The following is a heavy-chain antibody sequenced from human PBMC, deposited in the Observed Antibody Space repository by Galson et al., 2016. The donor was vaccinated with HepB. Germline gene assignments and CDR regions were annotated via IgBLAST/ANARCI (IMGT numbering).Heavy chain of an antibody. CDR3: AKHWIRTHDL. J-gene: IGHJ5*02. V-gene: IGHV3-23*01. D-gene: IGHD1-14*01. CDR2: ITYVGVR. Sequence: SLRLSCADSGFTFDKYAMHWVRQAPGKGLEWVSGITYVGVRYYADSVKGRFTISRDDSSGQVFLEMHSLRGEDTALYYCAKHWIRTHDLWGQGTLVTVSS. CDR1: GFTFDKYA.